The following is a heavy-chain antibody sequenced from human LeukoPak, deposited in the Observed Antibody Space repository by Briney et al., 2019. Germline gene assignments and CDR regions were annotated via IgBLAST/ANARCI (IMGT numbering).Heavy chain of an antibody. CDR3: ARGSGMATINYYYYGMDV. J-gene: IGHJ6*02. CDR2: IYYSGST. Sequence: PSETLSLTCTVSGGSISSYYWSWIRQPPGKGLEWIGYIYYSGSTNYNPSLKSRVTISVDTSENQFSLKLSSVTAADTAVYYCARGSGMATINYYYYGMDVWGQGTTVTVSS. CDR1: GGSISSYY. D-gene: IGHD5-12*01. V-gene: IGHV4-59*01.